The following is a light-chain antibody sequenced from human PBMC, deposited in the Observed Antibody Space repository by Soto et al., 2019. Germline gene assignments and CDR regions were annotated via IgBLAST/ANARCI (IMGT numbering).Light chain of an antibody. CDR2: AAS. Sequence: DIQMTQSRSSLSASVGDRVTITCRASQSISYYLNWYQQKPGQAPKLLIYAASRLQSGVPSRFSGSGSGTDFTLTISSLQPEDFATYYCQQSHSTPLTFGQGTKMEIK. CDR1: QSISYY. CDR3: QQSHSTPLT. V-gene: IGKV1-39*01. J-gene: IGKJ1*01.